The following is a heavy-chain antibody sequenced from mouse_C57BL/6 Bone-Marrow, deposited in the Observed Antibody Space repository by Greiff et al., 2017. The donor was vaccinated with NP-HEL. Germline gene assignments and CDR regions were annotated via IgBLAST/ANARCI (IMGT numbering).Heavy chain of an antibody. V-gene: IGHV14-2*01. J-gene: IGHJ2*01. CDR3: ARVSTTVVASNYFDY. D-gene: IGHD1-1*01. Sequence: VQLKESGAELVKPGASVKLSCTASGFNIKDYYMHWVKQRTEQGLEWIGRIDPEDGETKYAPKFQGKATITADTSSNTAYLQLSSLTSEDTDVYYCARVSTTVVASNYFDYWGQGTTLTVSS. CDR1: GFNIKDYY. CDR2: IDPEDGET.